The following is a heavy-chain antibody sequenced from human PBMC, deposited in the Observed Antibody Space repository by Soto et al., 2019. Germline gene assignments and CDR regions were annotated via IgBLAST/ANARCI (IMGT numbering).Heavy chain of an antibody. Sequence: QVQLVQSGAEVKKPGASVKVSCKASGYTFTSYAISWVRQAPGQGLEWMGWISAYNGNTNYAQKLQGRVTMTTHTSPSTAYMELRRLRSDDTVVYYWARDSPPSFVWGQGTTVTVSS. J-gene: IGHJ6*02. CDR3: ARDSPPSFV. CDR2: ISAYNGNT. V-gene: IGHV1-18*01. CDR1: GYTFTSYA.